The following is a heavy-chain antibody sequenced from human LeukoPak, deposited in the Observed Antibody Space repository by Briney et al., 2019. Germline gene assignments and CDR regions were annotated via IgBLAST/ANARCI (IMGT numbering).Heavy chain of an antibody. J-gene: IGHJ4*02. CDR1: GGSISSSSYY. CDR2: IYYSGST. CDR3: ARGLDYYDSSGYYKGPSFVDY. Sequence: SETLSLTCTVSGGSISSSSYYWGWIRQPPGKGLEWIGSIYYSGSTYYNPSLKSRVTISVDTSKNQFSLKLSSVTAADTAVYYCARGLDYYDSSGYYKGPSFVDYWGQGTLVTVSS. D-gene: IGHD3-22*01. V-gene: IGHV4-39*07.